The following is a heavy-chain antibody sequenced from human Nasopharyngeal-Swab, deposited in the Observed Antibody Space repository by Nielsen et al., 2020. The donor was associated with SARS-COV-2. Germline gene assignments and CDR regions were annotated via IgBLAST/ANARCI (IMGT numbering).Heavy chain of an antibody. J-gene: IGHJ4*02. D-gene: IGHD2-2*01. V-gene: IGHV3-74*01. CDR1: GFTFSSHW. CDR3: ASQLGHPDS. CDR2: ISEDGSIT. Sequence: GESLKISCAASGFTFSSHWMPWVRQAPGKGLVLVSRISEDGSITTYADSVKGRFTISRDNAKNTLFLQMHSLRADDTAIYYCASQLGHPDSWGQGTLVTVSS.